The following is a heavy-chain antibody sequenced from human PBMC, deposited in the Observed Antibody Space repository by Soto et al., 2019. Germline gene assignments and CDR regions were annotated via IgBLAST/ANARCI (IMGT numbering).Heavy chain of an antibody. CDR2: IIPIFGTA. CDR1: GGTFSSYA. V-gene: IGHV1-69*12. CDR3: ARVRGEYYDILTGYRENYYYYGMDV. Sequence: QVQLVQSGAEVKKPGSSVKVSCKASGGTFSSYAISWVRQAPGQGLEWMGGIIPIFGTANYAQKFQGRVTITADESTSTAYMELSSLRSEDTAVYYCARVRGEYYDILTGYRENYYYYGMDVWGQGTTVTVSS. D-gene: IGHD3-9*01. J-gene: IGHJ6*02.